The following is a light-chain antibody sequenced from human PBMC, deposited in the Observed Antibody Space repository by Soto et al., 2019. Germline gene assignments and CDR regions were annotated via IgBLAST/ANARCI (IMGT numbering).Light chain of an antibody. V-gene: IGKV3-20*01. CDR2: GAS. CDR1: QSVSSSY. J-gene: IGKJ1*01. CDR3: QQYGSSPGT. Sequence: EIVLTQSPGTLSLSPGERATLSCRASQSVSSSYLAWYQQKPGQAPRLLIYGASSRATGIPDRFSGSVSGTDFALPISRLEPEDFAVYYCQQYGSSPGTFGQGTKVEIK.